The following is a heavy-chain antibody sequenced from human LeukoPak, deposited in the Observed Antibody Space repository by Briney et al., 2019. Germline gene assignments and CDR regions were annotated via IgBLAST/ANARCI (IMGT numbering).Heavy chain of an antibody. J-gene: IGHJ6*02. Sequence: GGSLRLSCAASGFTFSNAWMTWVRQAPGKGLEWVGRIYRNADGGTTDYAAPVKGRFTISRDDSKNTLYLQMNSLKTEDTAVYYCTTDSYCSTTTCYASSNYYHGLDAWGQGTSVTASS. V-gene: IGHV3-15*05. CDR2: IYRNADGGTT. CDR1: GFTFSNAW. D-gene: IGHD2-2*01. CDR3: TTDSYCSTTTCYASSNYYHGLDA.